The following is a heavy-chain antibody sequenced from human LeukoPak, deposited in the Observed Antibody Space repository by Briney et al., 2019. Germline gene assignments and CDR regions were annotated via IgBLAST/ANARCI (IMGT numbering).Heavy chain of an antibody. CDR3: ARMRGGIDY. CDR1: GDSITSYY. D-gene: IGHD3-16*01. J-gene: IGHJ4*02. Sequence: SETPSLTCTVSGDSITSYYWSWIRQPPGKGLEWIGCVYTSGSTNYNPSLKSRVAISIDTSKNQFSLKLSSVTAADTAVYYCARMRGGIDYWGQGTLVTVSS. CDR2: VYTSGST. V-gene: IGHV4-4*09.